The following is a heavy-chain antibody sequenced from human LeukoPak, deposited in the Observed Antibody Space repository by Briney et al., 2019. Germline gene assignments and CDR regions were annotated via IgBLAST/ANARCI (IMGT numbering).Heavy chain of an antibody. CDR1: GFTFSSYS. J-gene: IGHJ6*03. Sequence: GGSLRLFYAASGFTFSSYSMNWVRQAPGKGLEWVSSISSSSSYIYYADSVKGRFTISRDNAKNSLYLQMNSLRAEDTAVYYCARAKDRGYYYYMDVWGKGTTVTVSS. V-gene: IGHV3-21*01. CDR3: ARAKDRGYYYYMDV. CDR2: ISSSSSYI. D-gene: IGHD1-14*01.